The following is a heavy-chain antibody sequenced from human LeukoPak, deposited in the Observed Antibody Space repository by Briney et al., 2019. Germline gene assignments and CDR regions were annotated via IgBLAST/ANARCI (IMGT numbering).Heavy chain of an antibody. D-gene: IGHD5-24*01. Sequence: ASVKVSCKASGYTFTGYYMHWVRQAPGQGLEWMGWINPKSGGTNYAQKFQGRVTMTRDTSISTAYMEMSRLRSDDTAVYYCARVRDGYNDAYDIWGQGTMVTVSS. V-gene: IGHV1-2*02. J-gene: IGHJ3*02. CDR3: ARVRDGYNDAYDI. CDR2: INPKSGGT. CDR1: GYTFTGYY.